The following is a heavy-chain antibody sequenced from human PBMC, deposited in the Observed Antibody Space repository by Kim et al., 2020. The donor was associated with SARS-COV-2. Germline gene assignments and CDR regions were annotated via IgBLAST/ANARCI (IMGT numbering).Heavy chain of an antibody. D-gene: IGHD1-26*01. CDR3: ASNSGSYYPRGAFDI. Sequence: GGSLRLSCAASGFTFSSYAMSWVRQAPGKGLEWVSAISGSGGSTYYTDSVKGRFTISRDNSKNTLYLQMNSLRAEDTAVYYCASNSGSYYPRGAFDIWGQGTMVTVSS. CDR2: ISGSGGST. J-gene: IGHJ3*02. V-gene: IGHV3-23*01. CDR1: GFTFSSYA.